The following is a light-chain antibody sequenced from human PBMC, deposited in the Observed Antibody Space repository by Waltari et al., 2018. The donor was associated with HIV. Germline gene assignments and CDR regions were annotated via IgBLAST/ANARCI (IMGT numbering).Light chain of an antibody. CDR1: SSNIANNY. Sequence: ISCSGSSSNIANNYVSWYQQLPGTAPKLLIYDNNRRSSGIPDRFSGSKSGTSATLAIAGLQTGDEADYYCGTWDTSLSAGVFGGGTKVTVL. CDR3: GTWDTSLSAGV. J-gene: IGLJ2*01. CDR2: DNN. V-gene: IGLV1-51*01.